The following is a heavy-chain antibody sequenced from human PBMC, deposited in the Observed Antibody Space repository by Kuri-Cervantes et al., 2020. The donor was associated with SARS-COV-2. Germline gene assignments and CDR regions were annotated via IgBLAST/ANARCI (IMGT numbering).Heavy chain of an antibody. CDR2: IYDSGRT. CDR1: GGSISSGSDY. CDR3: ARQQKGRYCSGGSCHPDP. J-gene: IGHJ5*02. D-gene: IGHD2-15*01. Sequence: SETLSLTCTVSGGSISSGSDYWTWIRQPAVKGLEWIGRIYDSGRTDYNPSLKSRVTISVDTSKNQFSLKLSSVTAADTAVYYCARQQKGRYCSGGSCHPDPWGQGNLVNVSS. V-gene: IGHV4-61*02.